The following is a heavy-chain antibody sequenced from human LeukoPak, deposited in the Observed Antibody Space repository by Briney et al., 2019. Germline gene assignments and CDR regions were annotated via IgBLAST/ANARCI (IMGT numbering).Heavy chain of an antibody. CDR2: INPSGGGT. CDR1: GYTFTRYY. CDR3: ARLGESGWHHYWYFDL. Sequence: SVTVSRKASGYTFTRYYIHWVRQAPGPGLEWMGIINPSGGGTSYAQKPQGTGTMTRDSSTSTVYMELRSLRSEDTAVYYCARLGESGWHHYWYFDLWGRGTMVTVSS. J-gene: IGHJ2*01. D-gene: IGHD6-19*01. V-gene: IGHV1-46*03.